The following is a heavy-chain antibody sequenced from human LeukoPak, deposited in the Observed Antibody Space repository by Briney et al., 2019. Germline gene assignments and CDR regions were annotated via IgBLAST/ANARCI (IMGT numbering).Heavy chain of an antibody. Sequence: PSQTLSLTCAVSRGSISSGSYSWSWIRQPPGKGLEWIGYIYPRGSTYYNPSLKSRVILSLDKSANQFSLNLSSVTAADTAVYYCARFSPREMGNYLVFWGQRTLVTVSS. J-gene: IGHJ4*02. CDR2: IYPRGST. D-gene: IGHD5-24*01. V-gene: IGHV4-30-2*01. CDR3: ARFSPREMGNYLVF. CDR1: RGSISSGSYS.